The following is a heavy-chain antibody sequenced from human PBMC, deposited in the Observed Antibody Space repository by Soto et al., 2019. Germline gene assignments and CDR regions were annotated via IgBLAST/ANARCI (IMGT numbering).Heavy chain of an antibody. V-gene: IGHV4-31*03. CDR3: ARILADSDTSGYFDY. D-gene: IGHD3-22*01. Sequence: SETLSLTCTVSGGSINIGGFYWTWIRQHAATGLEWIGYIYYSGNTYYNPSLKSRVTISIDTSKNQFSRKLSSVTAADTAVYYCARILADSDTSGYFDYWGQGSLVTVSS. CDR2: IYYSGNT. CDR1: GGSINIGGFY. J-gene: IGHJ4*02.